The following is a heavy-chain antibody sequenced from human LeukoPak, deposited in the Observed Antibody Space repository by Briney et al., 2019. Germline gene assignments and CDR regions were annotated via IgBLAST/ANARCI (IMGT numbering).Heavy chain of an antibody. CDR3: ARFSGLRFDP. Sequence: PGGSLRLSCEASGFTVSSNYMSWVRQAPGKGLEWVSVIYSGGSTYYADSVKGRFTISRDNSKNTMYLQMNSLRAEDTAVYYCARFSGLRFDPWGQGTLVTVSS. CDR2: IYSGGST. J-gene: IGHJ5*02. D-gene: IGHD3-10*01. V-gene: IGHV3-66*02. CDR1: GFTVSSNY.